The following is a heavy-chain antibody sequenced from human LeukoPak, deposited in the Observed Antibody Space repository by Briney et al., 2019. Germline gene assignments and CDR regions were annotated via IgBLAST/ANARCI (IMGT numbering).Heavy chain of an antibody. Sequence: GGSLRLSCAASGFTFSTYSMNWVRQAPGKGLEWVSSIRSGSSFIYYADAVKGRFTISRDNAKNSLFLQMNSLRAEDTAVYYCARESSGYFYWGQGTLITVSS. D-gene: IGHD3-22*01. CDR3: ARESSGYFY. J-gene: IGHJ4*02. CDR2: IRSGSSFI. V-gene: IGHV3-21*01. CDR1: GFTFSTYS.